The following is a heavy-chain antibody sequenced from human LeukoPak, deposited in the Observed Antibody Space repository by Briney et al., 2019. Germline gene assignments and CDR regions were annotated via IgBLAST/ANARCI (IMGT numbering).Heavy chain of an antibody. J-gene: IGHJ4*02. CDR2: IDYSGST. D-gene: IGHD3-3*01. CDR1: GGSISSYY. Sequence: SETLSLTCIVSGGSISSYYWSWIRQPPGKGLEWIGEIDYSGSTNYNPSLKSRVTTSVDTSKKQFSLKLSSVTAADTAVYYCARGGYDFWSGYYPPYYFDYWGQGTLVTVSS. V-gene: IGHV4-59*01. CDR3: ARGGYDFWSGYYPPYYFDY.